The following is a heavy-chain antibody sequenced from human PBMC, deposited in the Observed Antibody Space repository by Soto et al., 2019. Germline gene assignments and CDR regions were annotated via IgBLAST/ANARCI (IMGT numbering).Heavy chain of an antibody. Sequence: SETLSLACTVSGGSISSYYWSWIRQPPGKGLEWIGYIYYSGSTNYNPSLKSRVTISVDTSKNQFSLKLSSVTAADTAVYYCARRWGYAIDYWGQGTLVTVSS. CDR1: GGSISSYY. V-gene: IGHV4-59*08. CDR3: ARRWGYAIDY. J-gene: IGHJ4*02. CDR2: IYYSGST. D-gene: IGHD2-8*01.